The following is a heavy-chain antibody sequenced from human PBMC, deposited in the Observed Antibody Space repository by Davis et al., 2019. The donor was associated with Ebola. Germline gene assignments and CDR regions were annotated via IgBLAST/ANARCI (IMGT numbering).Heavy chain of an antibody. CDR1: GFPLSTSGMC. D-gene: IGHD3-10*01. CDR2: IDWDDDK. V-gene: IGHV2-70*11. J-gene: IGHJ6*02. Sequence: SGPTLMKPTQTLTLTCTFSGFPLSTSGMCVSWIRQPPGKALEWLARIDWDDDKYYSTSLKTRLTISKDTSKNQVVLTMTNMDPVDTATYYCARTTMVRGSVSRYGMDVWGQGTTVTVSS. CDR3: ARTTMVRGSVSRYGMDV.